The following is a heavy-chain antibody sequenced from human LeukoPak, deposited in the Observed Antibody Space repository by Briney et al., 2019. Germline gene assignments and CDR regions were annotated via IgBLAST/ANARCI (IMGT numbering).Heavy chain of an antibody. J-gene: IGHJ6*03. CDR2: INPNSGGT. Sequence: ASVKVSCKASGYTFTDYSMHWVRQAPGQGLEWMGWINPNSGGTKYAQKFQGRVTMTRDTSISTAYMELSRLRSDDTAVYYCARTGVPNYYYYMDVWGKGTTVTVSS. D-gene: IGHD7-27*01. CDR1: GYTFTDYS. V-gene: IGHV1-2*02. CDR3: ARTGVPNYYYYMDV.